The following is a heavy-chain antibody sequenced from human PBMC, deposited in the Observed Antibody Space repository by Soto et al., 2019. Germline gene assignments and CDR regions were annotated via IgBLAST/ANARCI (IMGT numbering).Heavy chain of an antibody. J-gene: IGHJ4*02. Sequence: EMQLVETGGGLIQPGGSLRLSCAASGFVVTSKYIAWVRQAPGKGLEWVSVIYGNDIRHYADSVKGRFIVSKDNTENTMYLQMNSLGVEDTAVYFCARAYNWISVFDYWGQGTLVTVSS. CDR1: GFVVTSKY. CDR2: IYGNDIR. CDR3: ARAYNWISVFDY. V-gene: IGHV3-53*02. D-gene: IGHD1-20*01.